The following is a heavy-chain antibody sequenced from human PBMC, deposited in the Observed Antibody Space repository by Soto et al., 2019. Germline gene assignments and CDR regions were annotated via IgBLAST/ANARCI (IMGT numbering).Heavy chain of an antibody. V-gene: IGHV4-31*03. CDR3: ARDKGGGHGYFDC. Sequence: QVQLQESGPGLVKPSQTLSLTCTVSGVSVGTGGYYWSWIRQLPRKGLECIGYIFFSGSTYYTPSLSSRVAMSLDRAKNQFSLHLNSVPAADTAVYSCARDKGGGHGYFDCWGQGAQVIVSS. CDR2: IFFSGST. CDR1: GVSVGTGGYY. D-gene: IGHD3-16*01. J-gene: IGHJ4*02.